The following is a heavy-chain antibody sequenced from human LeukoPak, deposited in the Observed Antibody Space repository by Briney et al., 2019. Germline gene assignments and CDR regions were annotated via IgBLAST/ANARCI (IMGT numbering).Heavy chain of an antibody. Sequence: GGSLRLSCAASGFTFDDYAMHWVRQAPGKGLEWVSGISWNSGTIGYADSVKGRFTISRDNSKNTLYLQMNSLRAEDTAVYYCAKDGAKPAAVTYYYYYYMDVWGKGTTVTVSS. D-gene: IGHD2-2*01. CDR1: GFTFDDYA. CDR2: ISWNSGTI. V-gene: IGHV3-9*01. J-gene: IGHJ6*03. CDR3: AKDGAKPAAVTYYYYYYMDV.